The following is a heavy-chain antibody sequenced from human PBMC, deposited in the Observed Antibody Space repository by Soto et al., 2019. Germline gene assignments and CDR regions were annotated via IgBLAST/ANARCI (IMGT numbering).Heavy chain of an antibody. D-gene: IGHD3-9*01. CDR3: AREEYFDWLSDYYYNGMDV. V-gene: IGHV3-7*01. CDR2: IKQDGSNK. J-gene: IGHJ6*02. CDR1: GFTFSSYW. Sequence: GGSLRLSCAASGFTFSSYWMSWVRQAPGKGLEWVANIKQDGSNKYYMDSVKGRFTISRDNSKNMLYLQMNSLRAEDTAVYHCAREEYFDWLSDYYYNGMDVWGQGTTVTVSS.